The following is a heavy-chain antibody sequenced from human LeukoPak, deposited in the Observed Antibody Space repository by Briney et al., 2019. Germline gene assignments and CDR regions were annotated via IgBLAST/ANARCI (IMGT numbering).Heavy chain of an antibody. CDR3: ARLYGDYYFDY. Sequence: SDTLSLTCTVAGGAISSYYWSWIRQPPGKGLEWIGYIYYSGSTDYNPSLKSRVTISVDTSKNQFSLKLNSVTAADTAVYYCARLYGDYYFDYWGQGTLVTVSS. V-gene: IGHV4-59*07. J-gene: IGHJ4*02. D-gene: IGHD4-17*01. CDR2: IYYSGST. CDR1: GGAISSYY.